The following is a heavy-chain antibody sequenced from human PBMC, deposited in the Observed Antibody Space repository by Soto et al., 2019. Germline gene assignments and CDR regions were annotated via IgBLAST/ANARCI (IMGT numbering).Heavy chain of an antibody. V-gene: IGHV5-51*01. CDR1: GCSFASHW. CDR2: IYPRDTDT. J-gene: IGHJ4*02. Sequence: GQSLKISCKGSGCSFASHWVAWVRQMPEKGLEWIGTIYPRDTDTKYSPAFRGQVTISAETPVSTAYLQWRRLEATNSAIYYSARYSGSSWHYPDFWAEGTLV. CDR3: ARYSGSSWHYPDF. D-gene: IGHD1-26*01.